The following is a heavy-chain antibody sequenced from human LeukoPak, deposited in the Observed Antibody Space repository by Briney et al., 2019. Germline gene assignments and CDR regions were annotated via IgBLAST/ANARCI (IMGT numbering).Heavy chain of an antibody. CDR1: GYTFTSYG. CDR2: ISAYNGNT. V-gene: IGHV1-18*01. D-gene: IGHD2-8*01. CDR3: ARAVYCTNGVWYGPLDY. J-gene: IGHJ4*02. Sequence: ASVKVSCKASGYTFTSYGISWVRQAPGQGLEWMGWISAYNGNTNYAQKLQGRVTMTTDTSTSTAYMELRSLRSDDTAVYYCARAVYCTNGVWYGPLDYWGQGTLVTVSS.